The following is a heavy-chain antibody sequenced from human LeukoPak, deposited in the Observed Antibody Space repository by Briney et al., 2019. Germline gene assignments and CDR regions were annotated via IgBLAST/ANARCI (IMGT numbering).Heavy chain of an antibody. CDR2: MNPNSGNT. CDR3: ARGLYYYDSSGYYYSYFDY. Sequence: ASVKVSCKASGYTFTSYDINWLRQATGQGLEWMGWMNPNSGNTGYAQKFQGRVTMTRNTSISTAYMELSSLRSEDTAVYYCARGLYYYDSSGYYYSYFDYWGQGTLVTVSS. D-gene: IGHD3-22*01. V-gene: IGHV1-8*01. J-gene: IGHJ4*02. CDR1: GYTFTSYD.